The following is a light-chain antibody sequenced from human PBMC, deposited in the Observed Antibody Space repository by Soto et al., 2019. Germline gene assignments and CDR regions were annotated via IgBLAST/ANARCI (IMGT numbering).Light chain of an antibody. CDR3: QQRSSGVT. CDR2: DSS. V-gene: IGKV3-11*01. Sequence: EIVLTQSPATLSLSPGERATLSCRASQSVSSYLAWYQQKPGQAPRLLIYDSSNRATGIPGRFSGSGSGIDSTLTISSVEPEDFAVYYCQQRSSGVTFGGGTKVEIK. J-gene: IGKJ4*01. CDR1: QSVSSY.